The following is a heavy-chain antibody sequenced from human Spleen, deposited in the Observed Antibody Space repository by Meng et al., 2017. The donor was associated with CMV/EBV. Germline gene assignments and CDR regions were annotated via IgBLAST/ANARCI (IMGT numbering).Heavy chain of an antibody. CDR3: ARDNPGLQYVWFDP. CDR1: GFTFSSYD. V-gene: IGHV3-13*01. CDR2: IGTAGDT. Sequence: GGSLRLSCAASGFTFSSYDMHWVRQATGKGLEWVSAIGTAGDTYYPGSVKGRFTISRENAKNSLYLQMNSLRAGDTAVYYCARDNPGLQYVWFDPWGQGTLVTVSS. D-gene: IGHD4-11*01. J-gene: IGHJ5*02.